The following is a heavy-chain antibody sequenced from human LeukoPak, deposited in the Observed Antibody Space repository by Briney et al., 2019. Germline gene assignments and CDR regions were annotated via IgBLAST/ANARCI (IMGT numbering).Heavy chain of an antibody. J-gene: IGHJ6*03. V-gene: IGHV1-2*02. D-gene: IGHD2-21*02. CDR3: ARNGVGTEYYYYYMDV. Sequence: ASVQVSCKASAYIFIDYYMHWVRQAPGQGLEWMGWINPNSGDTNYAQKFQGRVTMTRDVSISTAYMELSRLRSDDTAVYYCARNGVGTEYYYYYMDVWGKGTTVTVSS. CDR1: AYIFIDYY. CDR2: INPNSGDT.